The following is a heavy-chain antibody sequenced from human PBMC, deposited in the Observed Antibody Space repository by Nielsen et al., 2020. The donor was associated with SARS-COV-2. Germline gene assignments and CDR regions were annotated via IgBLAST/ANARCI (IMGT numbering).Heavy chain of an antibody. D-gene: IGHD3-3*01. CDR1: GGSTSSYY. V-gene: IGHV4-59*01. J-gene: IGHJ3*02. CDR3: ARAQTSRITIFGVVGAFDI. CDR2: IYYSGST. Sequence: SETLSLTCTVSGGSTSSYYWSWIRQPPGKGLEWIGYIYYSGSTNYNPSLKSRVTISVDTSKNQFSLKLSSVTAADTAVYYCARAQTSRITIFGVVGAFDIWGQGTMVTVSS.